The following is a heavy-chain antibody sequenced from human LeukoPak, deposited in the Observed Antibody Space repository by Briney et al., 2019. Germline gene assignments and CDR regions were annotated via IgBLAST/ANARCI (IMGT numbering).Heavy chain of an antibody. CDR3: ARRPTGMFAYWYFDL. D-gene: IGHD3-10*02. Sequence: PGGSLRLSCAASGFIVNTKYMSWVRQAPGKGLEWVSVIYSGGNTDYADSVRGRFTISRDNSKNTLYLQMNSLRAEDTAVYYCARRPTGMFAYWYFDLWGRGTLVTVFS. CDR2: IYSGGNT. J-gene: IGHJ2*01. CDR1: GFIVNTKY. V-gene: IGHV3-53*01.